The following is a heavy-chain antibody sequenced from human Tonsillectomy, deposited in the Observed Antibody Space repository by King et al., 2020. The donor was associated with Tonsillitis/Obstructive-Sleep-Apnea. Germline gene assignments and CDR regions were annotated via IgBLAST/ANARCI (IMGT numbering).Heavy chain of an antibody. D-gene: IGHD6-6*01. CDR2: ISSDGSTI. Sequence: VQLVESGGGLVQPGGSLRLSCAASGFTISSYWRHWVRQAPGKGLVWVSRISSDGSTINYADSVRGRFTISRDNAKNTMYLQMDSLRAEDTAIYYFVQLVPGHWGRGTLVTVSS. CDR3: VQLVPGH. J-gene: IGHJ2*01. V-gene: IGHV3-74*01. CDR1: GFTISSYW.